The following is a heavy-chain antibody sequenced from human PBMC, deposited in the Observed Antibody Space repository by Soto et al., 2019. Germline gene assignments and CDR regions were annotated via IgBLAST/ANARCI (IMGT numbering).Heavy chain of an antibody. Sequence: PGGSLRLSCAASGFTFSSSGMHWVRQAPGKGLEWVAVISYDGSNKYYGDSVKGRFTISRDNSKNTLYLQMNSLRAEDTAVYYCAKLWFGELDYYYYGMDVWGQGTTVTVSS. V-gene: IGHV3-30*18. D-gene: IGHD3-10*01. CDR2: ISYDGSNK. CDR1: GFTFSSSG. CDR3: AKLWFGELDYYYYGMDV. J-gene: IGHJ6*02.